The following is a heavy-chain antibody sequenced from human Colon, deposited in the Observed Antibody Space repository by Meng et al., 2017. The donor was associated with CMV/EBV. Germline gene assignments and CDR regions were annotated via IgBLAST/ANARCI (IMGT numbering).Heavy chain of an antibody. CDR2: ISSSGRTI. J-gene: IGHJ5*02. CDR3: VRTPAVATGWFDP. Sequence: GESLKISCAASGFSFNDYSMSWIRQAPGKGLEWISYISSSGRTIYYADSVRGRFTISRDNARNSLFLQMNTLRADDTAVYYCVRTPAVATGWFDPWGQGTLVTVSS. D-gene: IGHD6-13*01. CDR1: GFSFNDYS. V-gene: IGHV3-11*01.